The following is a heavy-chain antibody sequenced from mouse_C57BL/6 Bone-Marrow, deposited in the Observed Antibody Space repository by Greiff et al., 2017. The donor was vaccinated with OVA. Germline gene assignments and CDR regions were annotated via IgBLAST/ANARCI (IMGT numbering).Heavy chain of an antibody. CDR2: FHPYNDDT. D-gene: IGHD1-1*01. J-gene: IGHJ4*01. V-gene: IGHV1-47*01. CDR1: GYTFTTYP. CDR3: ARGGYYGSSPLVY. Sequence: QVQLKESGAELVKPGASVKMSCKASGYTFTTYPIEWMKQNHGKSLEWIGNFHPYNDDTKYNEKFKGKATLTVEKSCSTVYLELSRLTSDDSAVYYCARGGYYGSSPLVYWGQGTSVTVSS.